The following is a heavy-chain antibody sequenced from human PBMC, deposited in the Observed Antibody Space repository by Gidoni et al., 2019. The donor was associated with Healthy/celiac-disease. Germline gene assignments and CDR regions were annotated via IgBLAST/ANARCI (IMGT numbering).Heavy chain of an antibody. CDR3: AREDTAPRAGEDYFDY. D-gene: IGHD5-18*01. J-gene: IGHJ4*02. CDR2: ISSSSSTI. V-gene: IGHV3-48*04. Sequence: EVQLVESGGGLVQPGGSLRLSGAASGFPFSSYSMNWFRQAPGKGLEWVSYISSSSSTIYYAYSVKGRFTISRDNANNSLYLQMNSLRAEDTAVYYCAREDTAPRAGEDYFDYWGQGTLVTVSS. CDR1: GFPFSSYS.